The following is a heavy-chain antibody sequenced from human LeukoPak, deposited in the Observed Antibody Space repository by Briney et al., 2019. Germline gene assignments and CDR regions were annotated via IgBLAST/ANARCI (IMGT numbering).Heavy chain of an antibody. D-gene: IGHD3-22*01. CDR3: ARDLSTDDSSGYYYVPFGY. CDR2: IYYSGST. V-gene: IGHV4-31*03. Sequence: PSETLSLTCTVSGGSISSGGYYWSWIRQHPGKGLEWIGYIYYSGSTYYNPSLKSRVTISVDTSKNQFSLELSSVTAADTAVYYCARDLSTDDSSGYYYVPFGYWGQGTLVTVSS. CDR1: GGSISSGGYY. J-gene: IGHJ4*02.